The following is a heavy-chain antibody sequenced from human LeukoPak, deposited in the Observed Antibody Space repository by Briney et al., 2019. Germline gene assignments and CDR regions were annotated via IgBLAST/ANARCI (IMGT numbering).Heavy chain of an antibody. V-gene: IGHV6-1*01. CDR2: TYRTSKWYT. CDR1: GDSVSRDGPA. J-gene: IGHJ6*02. CDR3: ARGMRDYYGMDV. Sequence: SQTLPLTCAISGDSVSRDGPAWNWIRQSPSRGLEWLGRTYRTSKWYTNYAESVRSRIIVNPDTSKNQFSLQLNSVTPEDTAAYYCARGMRDYYGMDVWGQGTTVTVSS.